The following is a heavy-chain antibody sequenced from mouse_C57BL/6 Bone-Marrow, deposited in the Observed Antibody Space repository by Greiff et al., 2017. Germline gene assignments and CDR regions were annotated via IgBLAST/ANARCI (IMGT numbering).Heavy chain of an antibody. Sequence: VQLQQSGAELARPGASVKLSCKASGYTFTSSGISWVKQRTGQGLEWIGEIYPRSGNTYYNEKFKGKATLTADKSSSTAYMELRSLTSEDSAVYFCVYYYGSAWFAYLGQGTLVTVSA. CDR2: IYPRSGNT. CDR1: GYTFTSSG. V-gene: IGHV1-81*01. CDR3: VYYYGSAWFAY. J-gene: IGHJ3*01. D-gene: IGHD1-1*01.